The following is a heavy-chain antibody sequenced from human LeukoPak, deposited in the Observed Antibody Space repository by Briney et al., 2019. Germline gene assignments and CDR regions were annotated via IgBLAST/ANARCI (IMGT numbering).Heavy chain of an antibody. V-gene: IGHV3-33*01. D-gene: IGHD2-15*01. J-gene: IGHJ6*02. CDR3: ARDRDCSGGSCYHTYGMDV. CDR1: GFTFSSYG. CDR2: IWYDGSNK. Sequence: PGRSLRLSCAASGFTFSSYGMHWARQAPGKGLEWVAVIWYDGSNKYYADSVKGRFTISRDNSKNTLYLQMNSLRAEDTAVYYCARDRDCSGGSCYHTYGMDVWGQGTTVTVSS.